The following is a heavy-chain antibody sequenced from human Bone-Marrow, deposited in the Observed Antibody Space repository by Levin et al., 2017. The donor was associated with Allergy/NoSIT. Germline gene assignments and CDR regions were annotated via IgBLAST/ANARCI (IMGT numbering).Heavy chain of an antibody. D-gene: IGHD3-22*01. CDR2: IYHSGST. CDR1: GGSISSGGYS. J-gene: IGHJ4*02. CDR3: ASSTDYYDSSLGCDY. V-gene: IGHV4-30-2*01. Sequence: SQTLSLTCAVSGGSISSGGYSWSWIRQPPGKGLEWIGYIYHSGSTYYNPSLKSRVTISVDRSKNQFSLKLSSVTAADTAVYYCASSTDYYDSSLGCDYWGQGTLVTVSS.